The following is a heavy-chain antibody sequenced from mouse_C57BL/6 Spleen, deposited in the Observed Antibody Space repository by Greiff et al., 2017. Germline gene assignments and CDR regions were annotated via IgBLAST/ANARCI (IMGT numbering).Heavy chain of an antibody. J-gene: IGHJ3*01. D-gene: IGHD2-1*01. CDR1: GFTFSSYA. V-gene: IGHV5-4*01. CDR3: ASGGGNGFAY. Sequence: EVQLMESGGGLVKPGGSLKLSCAASGFTFSSYAMSWVRQTPEKRLEWVATISDGGSYTYYPDNVKGRFTISRDNAKNNLYLQMSHLKSEDTAMYYCASGGGNGFAYWGQGTLVTVSA. CDR2: ISDGGSYT.